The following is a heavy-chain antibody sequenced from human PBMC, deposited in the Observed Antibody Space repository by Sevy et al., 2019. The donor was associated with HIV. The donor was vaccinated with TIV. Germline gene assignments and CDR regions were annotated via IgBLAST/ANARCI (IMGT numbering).Heavy chain of an antibody. Sequence: SDTLSLTCTVSGGSISSGGYYWSWIRQHPGKGLEWIGYIYYSGSTYYNPSLKSRVTISVDTSKNQFSLKLSSVTAADTAVYYCARERGYCSGGSCYSNWFDPWGQGTLVTVSS. J-gene: IGHJ5*02. CDR3: ARERGYCSGGSCYSNWFDP. CDR2: IYYSGST. V-gene: IGHV4-31*03. CDR1: GGSISSGGYY. D-gene: IGHD2-15*01.